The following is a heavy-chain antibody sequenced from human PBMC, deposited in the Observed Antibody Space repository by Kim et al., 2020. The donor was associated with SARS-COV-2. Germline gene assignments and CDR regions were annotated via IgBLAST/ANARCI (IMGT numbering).Heavy chain of an antibody. CDR3: ARATSIIMIVVVINAFDI. CDR1: GGSISSGGSY. V-gene: IGHV4-31*03. D-gene: IGHD3-22*01. CDR2: IYYSGCT. Sequence: SETLSLTCTVSGGSISSGGSYWSWIRQHPGKCLEWIGYIYYSGCTYYNPSLKSRVTISVDTSKNQFSLMLSSLTAADTAVYYCARATSIIMIVVVINAFDIWGQGTMVTVSS. J-gene: IGHJ3*02.